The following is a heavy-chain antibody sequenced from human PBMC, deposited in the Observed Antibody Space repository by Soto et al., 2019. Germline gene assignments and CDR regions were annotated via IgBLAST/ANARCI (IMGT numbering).Heavy chain of an antibody. J-gene: IGHJ5*02. CDR1: GGSISSYY. D-gene: IGHD5-18*01. CDR3: ARYSYGTRYWFDP. Sequence: PSETLSLTCTVSGGSISSYYWSWIRQPPGKGLEWIGYIYYSGSTNYNPSLKSRVTISVDTSKNQFSLKLSSVTAADTAVYYCARYSYGTRYWFDPWGQGTLVPVAS. CDR2: IYYSGST. V-gene: IGHV4-59*01.